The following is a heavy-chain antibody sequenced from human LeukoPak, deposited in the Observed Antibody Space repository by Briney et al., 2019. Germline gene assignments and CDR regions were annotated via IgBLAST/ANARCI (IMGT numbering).Heavy chain of an antibody. Sequence: PSETLSLTCTASGGSISNYYWSWIRQPAGKGLEWIGRKYARGDSNYNPPLQSRVTMSVDTSKNQFSLKLRSVTAADTAVYYCARGRCCSADVCTGGDSFDIWGQGTMVSVSS. CDR3: ARGRCCSADVCTGGDSFDI. D-gene: IGHD2-15*01. CDR2: KYARGDS. CDR1: GGSISNYY. V-gene: IGHV4-4*07. J-gene: IGHJ3*02.